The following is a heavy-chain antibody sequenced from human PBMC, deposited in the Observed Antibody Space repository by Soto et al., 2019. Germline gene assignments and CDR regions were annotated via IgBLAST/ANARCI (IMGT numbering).Heavy chain of an antibody. V-gene: IGHV1-69*05. Sequence: ASVKVSCKASGGTFSSYAISWVRQAPGQGLEWMGGIIPIFGTANYAQKFQGRVTMTRNTSINTAYMELSSLRSEDTAVYYCARETRQQQPFDYWGQGTLVTVSS. D-gene: IGHD6-13*01. J-gene: IGHJ4*02. CDR1: GGTFSSYA. CDR2: IIPIFGTA. CDR3: ARETRQQQPFDY.